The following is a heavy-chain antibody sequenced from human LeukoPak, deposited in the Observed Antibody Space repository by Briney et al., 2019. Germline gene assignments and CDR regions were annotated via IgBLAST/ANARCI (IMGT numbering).Heavy chain of an antibody. CDR3: ARDIHSSSWYGPRGPFDY. V-gene: IGHV1-3*01. CDR1: GYTFTSYA. CDR2: INAGNGNT. Sequence: ASVKVSCKASGYTFTSYAMHWERQAPGQRLEWMGWINAGNGNTKYSQKFQGRVTITRDTSASTAYMELSSLRSEDTAVYYCARDIHSSSWYGPRGPFDYWGQGTLVTVSS. D-gene: IGHD6-13*01. J-gene: IGHJ4*02.